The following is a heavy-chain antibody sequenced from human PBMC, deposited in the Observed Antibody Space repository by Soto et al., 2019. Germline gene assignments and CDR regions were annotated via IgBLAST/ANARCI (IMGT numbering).Heavy chain of an antibody. V-gene: IGHV3-30*18. CDR3: AKSKVGATLGYFDY. Sequence: PGGSLRLSCAASGFTFSSYGMHWVRQAPGKGLEWVAVISYDGSNKYYADSVKGRFTISRDNSKNTLYLQMNSLRAEDTAVYYCAKSKVGATLGYFDYWGQGTLVTVSS. CDR2: ISYDGSNK. J-gene: IGHJ4*02. D-gene: IGHD1-26*01. CDR1: GFTFSSYG.